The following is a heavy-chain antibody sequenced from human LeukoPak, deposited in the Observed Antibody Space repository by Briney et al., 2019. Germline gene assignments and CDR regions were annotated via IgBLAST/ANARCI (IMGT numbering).Heavy chain of an antibody. CDR2: INHSGST. D-gene: IGHD3-10*01. CDR3: ARVRRTSLPWVFYGMDV. Sequence: SETLSLTCAVYGGSFSGYYWSWIRQPPGKGLEWIGEINHSGSTNYNPSLKSRVTISVDTSKNQFSLKLSSVTAADTAVYYCARVRRTSLPWVFYGMDVWGQGTTVTVSS. CDR1: GGSFSGYY. V-gene: IGHV4-34*01. J-gene: IGHJ6*02.